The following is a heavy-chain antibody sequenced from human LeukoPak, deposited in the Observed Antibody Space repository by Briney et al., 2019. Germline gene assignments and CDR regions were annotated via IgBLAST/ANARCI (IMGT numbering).Heavy chain of an antibody. D-gene: IGHD2-15*01. CDR2: IYHSGST. CDR3: ARGRYCSGGSCYSADPLDY. Sequence: PSQTLSLTCAVSGDSISSGGYSWSWIRQPPGKGLEWIGYIYHSGSTYYNPSLKSRVTISVDRSKNQFSLKLSSVTAADTAVYYCARGRYCSGGSCYSADPLDYWGQGTLVTVSS. J-gene: IGHJ4*02. CDR1: GDSISSGGYS. V-gene: IGHV4-30-2*01.